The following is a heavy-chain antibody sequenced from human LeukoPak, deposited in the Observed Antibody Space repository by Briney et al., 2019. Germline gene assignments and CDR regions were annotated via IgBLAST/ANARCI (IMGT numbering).Heavy chain of an antibody. Sequence: SETLSLTCTVSGGSVSSGSYYWNWIRQPPGKGLEWIGYIYYSGSTNYNPSLNSRVTISLDTSKNQFSLKLSSVTAAGTAVFYCARGYSSIRGWFDPWGQGTPVTVSP. CDR2: IYYSGST. J-gene: IGHJ5*02. D-gene: IGHD6-13*01. V-gene: IGHV4-61*01. CDR1: GGSVSSGSYY. CDR3: ARGYSSIRGWFDP.